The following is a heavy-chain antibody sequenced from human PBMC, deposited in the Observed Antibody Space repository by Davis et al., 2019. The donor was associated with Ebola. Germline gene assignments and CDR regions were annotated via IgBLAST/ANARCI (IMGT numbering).Heavy chain of an antibody. CDR2: ISNSGSYI. Sequence: GGSLRLSCAASGFTFSDYYMIWVRQAPGKGLEWVSYISNSGSYIYYADSVKGRFTISRDNAKNSLYLQMNSLKDEDTAVYYCARDRESYYYDSSGYRTIFYFDYWGQGTLVTVSS. CDR1: GFTFSDYY. CDR3: ARDRESYYYDSSGYRTIFYFDY. D-gene: IGHD3-22*01. J-gene: IGHJ4*02. V-gene: IGHV3-11*04.